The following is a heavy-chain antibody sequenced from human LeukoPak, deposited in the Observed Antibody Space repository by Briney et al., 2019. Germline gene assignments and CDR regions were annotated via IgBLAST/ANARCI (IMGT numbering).Heavy chain of an antibody. D-gene: IGHD6-13*01. J-gene: IGHJ6*02. CDR2: IYPGDSDT. CDR3: ARRAYSSSWYPYYYYGMDV. V-gene: IGHV5-51*01. CDR1: GYSFTSYW. Sequence: GESLKISCKGSGYSFTSYWIGWVRQMPGKGLEWMGIIYPGDSDTRYSPSFQGQVTISADKSISTAYLQWSSLKASDTAMYYCARRAYSSSWYPYYYYGMDVWGQGTTVTVSS.